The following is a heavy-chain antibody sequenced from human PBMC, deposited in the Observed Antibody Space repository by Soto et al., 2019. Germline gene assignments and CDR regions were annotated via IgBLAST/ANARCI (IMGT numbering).Heavy chain of an antibody. D-gene: IGHD3-22*01. CDR2: ISGGGGTT. Sequence: GGSLRLSCAASEFTFSSYAMNWVRQAPGKGLEWVSVISGGGGTTYYADSVKGRFRISRDNSKNTLYLQMNSLRVEDTAVYYCAKGKVAYDNSGLQYFYYFLMNVWGQGTTVTVSS. CDR3: AKGKVAYDNSGLQYFYYFLMNV. J-gene: IGHJ6*02. V-gene: IGHV3-23*01. CDR1: EFTFSSYA.